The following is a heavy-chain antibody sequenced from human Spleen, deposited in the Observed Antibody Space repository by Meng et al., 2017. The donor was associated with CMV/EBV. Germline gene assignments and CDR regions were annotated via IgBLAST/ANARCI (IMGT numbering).Heavy chain of an antibody. CDR1: STNKAA. CDR2: AYYRSKWYH. CDR3: ARGLRETDWGHAPKYLDS. J-gene: IGHJ4*02. V-gene: IGHV6-1*01. D-gene: IGHD3/OR15-3a*01. Sequence: STNKAAWNWIRQSPSRGLEWLGRAYYRSKWYHDYAMSVGGRMSISLDTSKNQFALQLNSVTSEDTAVYYCARGLRETDWGHAPKYLDSWGQGTLSPSPQ.